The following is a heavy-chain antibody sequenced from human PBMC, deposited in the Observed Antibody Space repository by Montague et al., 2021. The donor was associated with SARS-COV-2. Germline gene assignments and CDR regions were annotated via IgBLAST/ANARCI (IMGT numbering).Heavy chain of an antibody. CDR3: ARINSDPLDYYYYGMDV. CDR2: IDWDXDK. V-gene: IGHV2-70*01. CDR1: GFSLSTSGMC. Sequence: PALVKPTQTLTLTCTFSGFSLSTSGMCVSWIRQPPGKALEWLALIDWDXDKYYSTSLETRLTISKDTSKNQVVLTMTNMDPVDTATYYCARINSDPLDYYYYGMDVWGQGTTVTVSS. J-gene: IGHJ6*02. D-gene: IGHD1-1*01.